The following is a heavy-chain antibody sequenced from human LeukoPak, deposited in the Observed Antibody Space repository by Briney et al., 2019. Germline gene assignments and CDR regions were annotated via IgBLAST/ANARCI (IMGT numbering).Heavy chain of an antibody. CDR2: MNLNSGNT. V-gene: IGHV1-8*01. CDR3: ARGCRSAAGTSNWFDP. Sequence: ASVKVSCKASGYTFTSYDINWVRQATGQGLEWMGWMNLNSGNTGYAQKFQGRVTMTRNTSISTAYMELSSLRSEDTAVYYCARGCRSAAGTSNWFDPWGQGTLVTVSS. D-gene: IGHD6-13*01. CDR1: GYTFTSYD. J-gene: IGHJ5*02.